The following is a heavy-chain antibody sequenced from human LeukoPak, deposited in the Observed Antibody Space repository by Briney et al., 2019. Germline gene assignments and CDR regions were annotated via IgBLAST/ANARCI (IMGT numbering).Heavy chain of an antibody. Sequence: VASVKVSCKASGYTFTSYGISWVRQAPGQGLEWMGWISAYNGNTNYAQKLQGRVTMTTDTSTSTAYMELRSLRSDDTAVYSCARDRITMVRGVPTYWGQGTLVTVSS. CDR1: GYTFTSYG. CDR3: ARDRITMVRGVPTY. V-gene: IGHV1-18*04. D-gene: IGHD3-10*01. J-gene: IGHJ4*02. CDR2: ISAYNGNT.